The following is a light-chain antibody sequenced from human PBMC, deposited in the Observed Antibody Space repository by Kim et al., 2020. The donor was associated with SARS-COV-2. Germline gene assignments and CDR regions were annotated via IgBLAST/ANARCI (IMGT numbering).Light chain of an antibody. J-gene: IGLJ3*02. CDR1: SSNIGARYD. V-gene: IGLV1-40*01. CDR2: ANT. Sequence: GVTISGTGRSSNIGARYDVQWYQQHPGTAPTLLTHANTNRPSGVPDRFSGSKSGTSASLAITGLQAEDEADYYCQSYDSSLRGLVFGGGTQLTVL. CDR3: QSYDSSLRGLV.